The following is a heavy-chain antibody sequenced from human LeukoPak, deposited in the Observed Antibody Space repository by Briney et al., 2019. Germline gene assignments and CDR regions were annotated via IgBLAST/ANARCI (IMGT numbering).Heavy chain of an antibody. CDR1: GGSISSGSYF. V-gene: IGHV4-61*02. D-gene: IGHD3-22*01. J-gene: IGHJ4*02. CDR3: ARDGSGYYDTSGYRN. CDR2: IYTSGKT. Sequence: SETLSLTCTVSGGSISSGSYFWNWIRQPAGKGLEWIGRIYTSGKTNYNPSLQSRVTISIDMSKNQFSLKLSSVTAADTAVYYCARDGSGYYDTSGYRNWGQGTLVTVSS.